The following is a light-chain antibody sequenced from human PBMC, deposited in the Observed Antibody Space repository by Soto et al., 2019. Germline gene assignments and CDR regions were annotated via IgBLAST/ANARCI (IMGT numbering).Light chain of an antibody. J-gene: IGLJ2*01. CDR1: SSDVGGYNY. V-gene: IGLV2-14*01. CDR2: EVS. CDR3: SSYTSSSTPVV. Sequence: QSAVTQPACVSGSPGQSITISCTGTSSDVGGYNYVSWYQQHPGKAPKLMIYEVSNRPSGVSNRFSGSKSGNTASLTISGLQAEDEADYYCSSYTSSSTPVVFGGGTQLTVL.